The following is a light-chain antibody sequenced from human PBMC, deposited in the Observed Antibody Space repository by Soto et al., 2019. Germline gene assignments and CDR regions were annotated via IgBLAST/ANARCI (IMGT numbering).Light chain of an antibody. Sequence: QSALTQPPSASGSPGQSVTISCTGTSSDVGGYNYVSWYQQHPGKAPKLMIYEVSKRPSGVPDRFSGSKSGNTASLTVSGHPPEDVADYYCSSYAGSNLVVFGGGTKLTVL. CDR3: SSYAGSNLVV. CDR2: EVS. J-gene: IGLJ2*01. CDR1: SSDVGGYNY. V-gene: IGLV2-8*01.